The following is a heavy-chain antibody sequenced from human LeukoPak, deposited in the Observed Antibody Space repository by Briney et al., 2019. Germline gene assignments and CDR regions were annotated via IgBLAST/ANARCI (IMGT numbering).Heavy chain of an antibody. CDR3: ARVFWGTMVRGAAMDV. V-gene: IGHV1-69*02. Sequence: EASVKVSFKGSGGSLNSYTINWVRQPPGQGLEWMGTIIPAFGIPNYAQRFKDRVTITADKSTSTAYMELSSLRSEDTAVYYCARVFWGTMVRGAAMDVWGQGTTVTVSS. CDR1: GGSLNSYT. CDR2: IIPAFGIP. D-gene: IGHD3-10*01. J-gene: IGHJ6*01.